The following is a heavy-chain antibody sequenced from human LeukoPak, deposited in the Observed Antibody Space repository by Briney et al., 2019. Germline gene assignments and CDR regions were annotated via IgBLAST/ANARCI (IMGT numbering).Heavy chain of an antibody. D-gene: IGHD4-17*01. CDR1: GFTFSSYW. V-gene: IGHV3-15*01. CDR3: TTDTVTTGGPF. CDR2: IKSKTDGGTT. J-gene: IGHJ2*01. Sequence: GGSLRLSCAVSGFTFSSYWMSWVRQAPGKGLEWVGRIKSKTDGGTTGYAAPVKGRFTISRDDSKNTLYLQMNSLKTEDTAVYYCTTDTVTTGGPFWGRGTLVTVSS.